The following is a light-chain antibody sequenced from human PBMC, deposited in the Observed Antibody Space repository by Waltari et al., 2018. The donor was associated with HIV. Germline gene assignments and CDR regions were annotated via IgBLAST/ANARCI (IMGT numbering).Light chain of an antibody. J-gene: IGLJ3*02. Sequence: SYVLTQPPSVSVAPGTTARITCGGNNIGIKSVHWYQQKPGQAPVLVIYDDSHRPAGIAERFSGSNDRNTATLTISRVEAGDEADYYCQVWDSSSDLNWVFGGGTKLTVL. CDR3: QVWDSSSDLNWV. CDR2: DDS. CDR1: NIGIKS. V-gene: IGLV3-21*04.